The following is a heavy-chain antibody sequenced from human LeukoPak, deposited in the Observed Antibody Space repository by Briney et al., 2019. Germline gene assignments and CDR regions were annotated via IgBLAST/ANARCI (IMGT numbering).Heavy chain of an antibody. J-gene: IGHJ2*01. CDR1: GGSISSSSYY. V-gene: IGHV4-39*07. D-gene: IGHD6-19*01. CDR2: IYYSGST. CDR3: ARIPGIAVAQRPFDL. Sequence: SETLSLTCTVPGGSISSSSYYWGWIRQPPGKGLEWIGSIYYSGSTYYNPSLKSRVTISVDTSKNQFSLKLSSVTAADTAVYYCARIPGIAVAQRPFDLWGRGTLVTVSS.